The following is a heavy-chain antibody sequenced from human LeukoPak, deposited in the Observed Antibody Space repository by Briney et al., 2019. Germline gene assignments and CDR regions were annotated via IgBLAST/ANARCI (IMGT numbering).Heavy chain of an antibody. CDR3: ARGRIAKIVVVHSFSYGMDV. D-gene: IGHD3-22*01. Sequence: PSVTLSLTCTVFGGSFTDYFWTWIRHSPGKGLEWIGEINDYTGDTNYNPSLNSRVSISLEKSKNQFSLELRSVTAADTAVYYCARGRIAKIVVVHSFSYGMDVWGQGTTVTVSS. J-gene: IGHJ6*02. CDR2: INDYTGDT. V-gene: IGHV4-34*01. CDR1: GGSFTDYF.